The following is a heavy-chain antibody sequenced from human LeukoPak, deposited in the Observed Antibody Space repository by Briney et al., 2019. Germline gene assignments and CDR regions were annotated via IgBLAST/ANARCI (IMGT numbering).Heavy chain of an antibody. CDR1: GGSISSGGYY. Sequence: PSQTLSLTCTVSGGSISSGGYYWSWIRQHPGKGLEWIGEINHSGSTNYNPSLKSRVTISVDTSKNQFSLRLSSVTAADTAVYYCASGPYDCSSTSCYDPFDYWGQGTLVTVSS. J-gene: IGHJ4*02. V-gene: IGHV4-31*03. CDR2: INHSGST. D-gene: IGHD2-2*01. CDR3: ASGPYDCSSTSCYDPFDY.